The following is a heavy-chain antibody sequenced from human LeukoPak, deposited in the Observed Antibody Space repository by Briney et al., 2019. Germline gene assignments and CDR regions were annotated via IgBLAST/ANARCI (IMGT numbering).Heavy chain of an antibody. CDR2: VYYSGST. Sequence: SETLSLTCTVPGGSISSSFWSWIRQPPGKGLEWIGYVYYSGSTNYNPSLKSRVTISVDTSKKQFSLKLSSATAADTAVYYCARVLDLSKRGLDAFDIWGQGTMVTVSS. D-gene: IGHD3-16*01. CDR3: ARVLDLSKRGLDAFDI. CDR1: GGSISSSF. J-gene: IGHJ3*02. V-gene: IGHV4-59*01.